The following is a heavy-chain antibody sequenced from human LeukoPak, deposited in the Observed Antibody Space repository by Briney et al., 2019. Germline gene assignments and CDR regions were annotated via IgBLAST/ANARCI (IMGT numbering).Heavy chain of an antibody. Sequence: PSETLSLTCTVSGGSISSYYWSWIRQPPGKGLEWVGYIYYSGTTYYNPSLKSRVTISVDTSKNQFSLKLSSVTAADTAVYYCARRGDGYHFDYWGQGTLVTVSS. J-gene: IGHJ4*02. CDR2: IYYSGTT. D-gene: IGHD5-24*01. V-gene: IGHV4-59*01. CDR3: ARRGDGYHFDY. CDR1: GGSISSYY.